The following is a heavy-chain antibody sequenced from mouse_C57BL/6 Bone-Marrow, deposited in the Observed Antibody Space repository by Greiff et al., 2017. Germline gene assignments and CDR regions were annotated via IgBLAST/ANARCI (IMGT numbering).Heavy chain of an antibody. Sequence: QVQLQQPGAELVRPGTSVKLSCKASGYTFTSYWMHWVKQRPGQGLEWIGGIVPDDSFTNYNQKFKGKATLTVDTSSSTAYMQLSSLTSEDSAVYYCARDGYYWFAYWGQGTRVTVSA. CDR3: ARDGYYWFAY. D-gene: IGHD2-3*01. V-gene: IGHV1-59*01. J-gene: IGHJ3*01. CDR2: IVPDDSFT. CDR1: GYTFTSYW.